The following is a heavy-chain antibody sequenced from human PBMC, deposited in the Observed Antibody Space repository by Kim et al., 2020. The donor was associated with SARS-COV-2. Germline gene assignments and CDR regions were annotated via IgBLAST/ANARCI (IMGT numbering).Heavy chain of an antibody. V-gene: IGHV4-61*01. J-gene: IGHJ4*02. CDR3: ARGRSCGGDCWYYFDY. CDR2: IYYSGST. Sequence: SETLSLTCTVSGGSVSSGSYYWSWIRQPPGKGLEWIGYIYYSGSTNYNPSLKSRVTISVDTSKNQFSLKLSSVTAADTAVYYCARGRSCGGDCWYYFDYWGQGTLVTVSS. D-gene: IGHD2-21*01. CDR1: GGSVSSGSYY.